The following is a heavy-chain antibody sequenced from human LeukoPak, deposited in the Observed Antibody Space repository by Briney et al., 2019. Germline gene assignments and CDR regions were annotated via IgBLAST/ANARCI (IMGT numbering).Heavy chain of an antibody. V-gene: IGHV5-10-1*01. J-gene: IGHJ4*02. CDR2: IDPSDSYT. D-gene: IGHD3-10*01. CDR1: GYSFTSYW. CDR3: ARILWFGELLPSNIDD. Sequence: GESLRISCKGSGYSFTSYWISWVRQMPGKGLEWMGRIDPSDSYTNYSPSFQGHVTISADKSISTAYLQWSSLKASNTAMYYCARILWFGELLPSNIDDWGQGTLVTVSS.